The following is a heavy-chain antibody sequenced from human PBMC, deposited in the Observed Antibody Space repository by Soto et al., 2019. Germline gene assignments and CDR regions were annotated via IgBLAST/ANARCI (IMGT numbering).Heavy chain of an antibody. CDR3: ARGGRWELLFYDAFDI. Sequence: PGWSLRLSCAASGFTFSNYAMHWVRQAPGRGLEWVAVISYDGSNKYYADSVKGRFTISRDNSKNTLYLQMNSLRAEDTAVYYCARGGRWELLFYDAFDIWGQGTMVTVSS. J-gene: IGHJ3*02. CDR2: ISYDGSNK. CDR1: GFTFSNYA. D-gene: IGHD1-26*01. V-gene: IGHV3-30-3*01.